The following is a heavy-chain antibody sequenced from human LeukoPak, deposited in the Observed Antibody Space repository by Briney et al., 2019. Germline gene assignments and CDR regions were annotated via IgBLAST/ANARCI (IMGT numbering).Heavy chain of an antibody. Sequence: PRGSLRLSCAPPRFTFNNYAISWVRQAPRERLECVSTLIGSGASTYYAQSLRGRFTISRDNSKNTMYLQMNSLRAEDTAVYYCTKGDGDYLKYYYYYMDVWGKGTTVTVSS. CDR2: LIGSGAST. CDR3: TKGDGDYLKYYYYYMDV. J-gene: IGHJ6*03. D-gene: IGHD4-17*01. V-gene: IGHV3-23*01. CDR1: RFTFNNYA.